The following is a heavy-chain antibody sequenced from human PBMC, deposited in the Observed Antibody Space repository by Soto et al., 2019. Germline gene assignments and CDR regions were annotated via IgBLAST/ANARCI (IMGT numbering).Heavy chain of an antibody. CDR3: VRHGDFGEYFDF. D-gene: IGHD4-17*01. Sequence: LKISCKGSGYRFRTYWITWARQKPGKGLEWMGRVDPTDSYSDYSPSFQGHVTISSDKSITTAYLQWSSLKASDTAIYYCVRHGDFGEYFDFWGQGTLVTVSS. V-gene: IGHV5-10-1*01. J-gene: IGHJ4*02. CDR1: GYRFRTYW. CDR2: VDPTDSYS.